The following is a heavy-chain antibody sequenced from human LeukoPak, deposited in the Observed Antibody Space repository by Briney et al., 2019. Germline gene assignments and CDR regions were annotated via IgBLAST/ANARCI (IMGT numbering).Heavy chain of an antibody. CDR3: ATIPMVRGIIVDY. CDR1: GYTFTGYY. J-gene: IGHJ4*02. CDR2: INPNSGGT. V-gene: IGHV1-2*02. Sequence: ASVKVSCKASGYTFTGYYMHWVRQAPGQGLEWMGWINPNSGGTNYAQKFQGRVSMTEDTSTDTAYMELSSLKSEDTAMYYCATIPMVRGIIVDYWGQGTLITVSS. D-gene: IGHD3-10*01.